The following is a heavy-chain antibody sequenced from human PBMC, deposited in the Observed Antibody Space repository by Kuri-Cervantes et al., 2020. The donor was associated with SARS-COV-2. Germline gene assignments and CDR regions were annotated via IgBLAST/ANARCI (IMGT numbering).Heavy chain of an antibody. CDR2: IYYSGST. CDR3: ARVPFWSGYYKDYYYYGMDV. Sequence: SCTVAGGSIGSGGYYWSWIRQHPGKGLEWIGYIYYSGSTYYNPSLKSRVTISVDASKNQFSLKLSSVTAANTAVYYCARVPFWSGYYKDYYYYGMDVWGQGTTVTVSS. CDR1: GGSIGSGGYY. J-gene: IGHJ6*02. V-gene: IGHV4-31*02. D-gene: IGHD3-3*01.